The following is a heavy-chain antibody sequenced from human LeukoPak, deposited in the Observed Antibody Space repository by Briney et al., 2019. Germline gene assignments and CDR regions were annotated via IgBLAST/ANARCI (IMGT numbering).Heavy chain of an antibody. CDR1: GFTFSSYS. V-gene: IGHV3-21*01. D-gene: IGHD3-9*01. J-gene: IGHJ3*02. CDR2: ISSSSSYI. CDR3: ARDTGYDILTGYSDAFDI. Sequence: GGSLRLSCAASGFTFSSYSMNWVRQAPGKGLEWVSSISSSSSYIYYADSVKGRFTISRDNAKNSLYLQMSSLRAEDTAVYYCARDTGYDILTGYSDAFDIWGQGTMVTVSS.